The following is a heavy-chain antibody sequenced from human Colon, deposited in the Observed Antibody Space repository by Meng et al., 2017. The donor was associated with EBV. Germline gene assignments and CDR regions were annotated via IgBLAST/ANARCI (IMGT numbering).Heavy chain of an antibody. CDR3: VISSHN. Sequence: LRESGPGLVKHSATLSLTCTISGGSITSTSSYWGWVRQPPGKGLEWIGSIYYRGSTNYNPSLKSRISMSVDMSKNQFSLKVNSVTAADTAIYYCVISSHNWGQGTLVTVSS. D-gene: IGHD3-3*02. V-gene: IGHV4-39*07. CDR2: IYYRGST. CDR1: GGSITSTSSY. J-gene: IGHJ4*02.